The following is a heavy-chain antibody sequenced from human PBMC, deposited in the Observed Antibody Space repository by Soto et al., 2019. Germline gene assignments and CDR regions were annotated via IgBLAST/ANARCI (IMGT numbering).Heavy chain of an antibody. V-gene: IGHV4-39*01. CDR2: IYYSGRT. CDR3: ARSNSGYYKWFDP. J-gene: IGHJ5*02. Sequence: SETLSLTCSVSGDSISNSNYYWGWIRQPPGKGLEWIGNIYYSGRTYYNPSLKSRVAISVDTSKNQFSLKLSSVTAADTALYYCARSNSGYYKWFDPWGQGTLVTVSS. D-gene: IGHD3-3*01. CDR1: GDSISNSNYY.